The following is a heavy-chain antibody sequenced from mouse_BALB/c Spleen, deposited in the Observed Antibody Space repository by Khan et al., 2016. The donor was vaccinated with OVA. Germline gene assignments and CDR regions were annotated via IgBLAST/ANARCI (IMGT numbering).Heavy chain of an antibody. D-gene: IGHD2-1*01. Sequence: QVQLKQSGAELVKPGASVKISCKASGYTFTSYYMYWVKQRPGQGLEWIGGINPSNGGAHFNEKFKNKATLTVVKSSSTAYMQLSSLTSEDSAVYYCARSGYGNPFAYWGQGTLVTVSA. J-gene: IGHJ3*01. V-gene: IGHV1S81*02. CDR1: GYTFTSYY. CDR2: INPSNGGA. CDR3: ARSGYGNPFAY.